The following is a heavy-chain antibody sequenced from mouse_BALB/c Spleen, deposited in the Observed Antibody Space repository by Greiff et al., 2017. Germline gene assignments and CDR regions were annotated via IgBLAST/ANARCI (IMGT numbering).Heavy chain of an antibody. D-gene: IGHD4-1*01. CDR3: ARTGSYFDY. CDR2: ISYDGSN. Sequence: EVKLEESGPGLVKPSQSLSLTCSVTGYSITSGYYWNWIRQFPGNKLEWMGYISYDGSNNYNPSLKNRISITRDTSKNQFFLKLNSVTTEDTATHYCARTGSYFDYWGQGTTLTVSS. CDR1: GYSITSGYY. J-gene: IGHJ2*01. V-gene: IGHV3-6*02.